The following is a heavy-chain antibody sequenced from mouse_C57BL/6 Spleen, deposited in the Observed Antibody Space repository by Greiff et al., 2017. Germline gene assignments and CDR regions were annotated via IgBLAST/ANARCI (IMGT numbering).Heavy chain of an antibody. CDR2: INPSNGGT. D-gene: IGHD1-1*01. J-gene: IGHJ1*03. CDR1: GYTFTSYW. CDR3: ARSEYYGRSYVRLWYFGV. Sequence: QVQLQQPGTELVKPGASVKLSCKASGYTFTSYWMHWVKQRPGQGLEWIGNINPSNGGTNYNEKFKSKATLTVDTSSSTAYMQLSSLTSEDSAVYYCARSEYYGRSYVRLWYFGVWGTGTTVTVSS. V-gene: IGHV1-53*01.